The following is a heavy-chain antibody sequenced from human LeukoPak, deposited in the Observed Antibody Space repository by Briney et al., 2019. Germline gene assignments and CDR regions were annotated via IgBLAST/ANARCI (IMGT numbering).Heavy chain of an antibody. V-gene: IGHV4-4*07. CDR1: GGSISSYY. CDR3: ARLSRAYWLRGYFDY. Sequence: SETLSLTCTVSGGSISSYYWSWIRQPAGKGLEWIGRIYISGSGSTNYNPSLKSRVTMSVDTSKNQFSLKLSSVTAADTAVYYCARLSRAYWLRGYFDYWGQGTLVTVSS. D-gene: IGHD3-9*01. CDR2: IYISGSGST. J-gene: IGHJ4*02.